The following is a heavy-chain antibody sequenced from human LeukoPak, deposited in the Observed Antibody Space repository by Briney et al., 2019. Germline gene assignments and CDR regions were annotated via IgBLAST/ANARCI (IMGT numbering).Heavy chain of an antibody. J-gene: IGHJ4*02. CDR2: ISYDGSNK. CDR3: ARDDDDSSGFGDY. V-gene: IGHV3-30-3*01. Sequence: GGSLRLSCAASGFTFSSYAMHWVRQAPGKGLEWVAVISYDGSNKYYADSVKGRFTISRDNSKNTLYLQMNSLRAEDTAVYYCARDDDDSSGFGDYWGQGTLVTASS. D-gene: IGHD3-22*01. CDR1: GFTFSSYA.